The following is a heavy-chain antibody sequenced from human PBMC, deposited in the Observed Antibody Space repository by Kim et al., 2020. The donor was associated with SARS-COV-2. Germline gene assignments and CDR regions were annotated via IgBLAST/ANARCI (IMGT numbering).Heavy chain of an antibody. CDR1: GYDFSTSW. CDR3: TRHAGEGSWYGANA. D-gene: IGHD6-13*01. V-gene: IGHV5-51*01. J-gene: IGHJ5*02. CDR2: VYPGDSDT. Sequence: GESLKISCEGSGYDFSTSWIGWVRQKPGKGLEWMGIVYPGDSDTRYSRAFEGHVTISADKSINTSYLQWSSLQASDSAMYYCTRHAGEGSWYGANAWGQGTLVSVSA.